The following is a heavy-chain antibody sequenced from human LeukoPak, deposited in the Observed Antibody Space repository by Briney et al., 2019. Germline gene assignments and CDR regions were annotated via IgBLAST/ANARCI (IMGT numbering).Heavy chain of an antibody. CDR3: ARGRPTTSIAAAGVNWFDP. CDR1: GGTFSSYA. D-gene: IGHD6-13*01. CDR2: IIPIFGTA. Sequence: SGKVSCKASGGTFSSYAISWVRQAPGQGLEWMGGIIPIFGTANYAQKFQGRVAITADKSTSTAYMELSSLRSEDTAVYYCARGRPTTSIAAAGVNWFDPWGQGTLVTVSS. J-gene: IGHJ5*02. V-gene: IGHV1-69*06.